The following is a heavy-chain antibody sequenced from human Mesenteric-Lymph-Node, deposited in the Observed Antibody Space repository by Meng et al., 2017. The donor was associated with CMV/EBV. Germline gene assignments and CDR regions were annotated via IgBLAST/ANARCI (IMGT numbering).Heavy chain of an antibody. CDR3: ARGLPWGGYLGSRPRDFYYGMDV. Sequence: SETLSLTCTVSGGSISSSSYYWGWIRQPPGKGLEWIGEINYNGRTTYSPSLKSRVTMSVDTSKDQFSLKLSSVTAADTAVYYCARGLPWGGYLGSRPRDFYYGMDVWGQGTTVTVSS. CDR1: GGSISSSSYY. D-gene: IGHD6-6*01. J-gene: IGHJ6*02. CDR2: INYNGRT. V-gene: IGHV4-39*07.